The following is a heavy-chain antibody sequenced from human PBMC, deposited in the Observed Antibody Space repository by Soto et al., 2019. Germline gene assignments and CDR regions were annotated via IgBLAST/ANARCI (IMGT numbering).Heavy chain of an antibody. CDR1: GYPFTSYG. CDR2: ISAYNGNT. J-gene: IGHJ6*02. Sequence: QVQLVQSGAEVKKPGASVKVSCKASGYPFTSYGISWVRQAPGQGLEWLGRISAYNGNTNYAQKLQGIVTMTTDTSTNTAYRELRSLRTDVTAVYYCAKYHTRHSVTTFDYYGMDVWGQGTTVTVSS. V-gene: IGHV1-18*01. CDR3: AKYHTRHSVTTFDYYGMDV. D-gene: IGHD4-17*01.